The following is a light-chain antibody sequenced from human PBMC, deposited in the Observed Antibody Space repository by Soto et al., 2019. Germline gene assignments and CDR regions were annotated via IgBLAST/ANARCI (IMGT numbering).Light chain of an antibody. J-gene: IGKJ4*01. Sequence: DIVMTQSPDSLAVSLGERATINCRSSQTVLYSSNNKNYLAWYQQKPGQPPKLLISWASTRESGVPDRFSGSGSGTDFTLTISSLQAEDVAVYYCQQYYSTPPTFGGGTKV. CDR3: QQYYSTPPT. CDR1: QTVLYSSNNKNY. V-gene: IGKV4-1*01. CDR2: WAS.